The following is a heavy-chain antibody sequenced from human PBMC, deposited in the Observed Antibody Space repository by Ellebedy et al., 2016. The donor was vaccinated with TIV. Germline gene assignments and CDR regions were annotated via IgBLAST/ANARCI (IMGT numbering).Heavy chain of an antibody. CDR2: ISYDGSNK. J-gene: IGHJ6*02. Sequence: PGGSLRLSCAASGFTFSTYGMHWVRQAPGKGLEWVAVISYDGSNKYSADSVKGRFTISRDNAKNSVDLQMNTLRAEDTAVYYCARGVGSGWYRHYYGMDVWGQGTTVTVSS. CDR1: GFTFSTYG. D-gene: IGHD6-19*01. V-gene: IGHV3-30*03. CDR3: ARGVGSGWYRHYYGMDV.